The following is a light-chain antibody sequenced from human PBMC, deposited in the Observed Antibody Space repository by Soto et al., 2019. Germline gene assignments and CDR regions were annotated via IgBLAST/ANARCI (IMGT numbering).Light chain of an antibody. CDR2: EVS. J-gene: IGLJ3*02. CDR3: SSYAGSSWV. V-gene: IGLV2-8*01. CDR1: SSDVGGYNY. Sequence: QSALTQPPSASGSPGQSVTICCTGTSSDVGGYNYVSWYQQHPGKAPKLMIYEVSKRPSGVPDRFSGSKSGNTASLTVSGLQAEDEADYYCSSYAGSSWVFGGGTKLTVL.